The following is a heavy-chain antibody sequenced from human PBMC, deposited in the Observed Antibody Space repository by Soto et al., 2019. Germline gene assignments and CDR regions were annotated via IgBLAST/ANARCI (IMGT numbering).Heavy chain of an antibody. D-gene: IGHD3-10*01. CDR2: VNPNNGDT. V-gene: IGHV1-8*01. J-gene: IGHJ4*02. Sequence: QVQLVQSGAERKKPGASVKVSCKASGYTFSNYDMNGVRKATGQGPEWIGWVNPNNGDTGYAQKFQGRVTLTTDISTTTAYMELTSLRSEDTAIYYCAKVSRKGSAIDFDYWGQGTLITVSS. CDR1: GYTFSNYD. CDR3: AKVSRKGSAIDFDY.